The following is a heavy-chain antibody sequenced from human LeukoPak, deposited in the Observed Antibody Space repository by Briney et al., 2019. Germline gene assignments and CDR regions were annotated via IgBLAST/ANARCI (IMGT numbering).Heavy chain of an antibody. J-gene: IGHJ3*02. Sequence: SETLSLTCTVSGGSISSHYWTWIRQSPGKGLEWIGYISYSGSTNYNPSLKSRVPLSVDTSKNQFSLKLSFVTAADTAVYYCVRDPTTVTKGFDIWGQGRMVTVSS. D-gene: IGHD4-17*01. CDR3: VRDPTTVTKGFDI. CDR1: GGSISSHY. V-gene: IGHV4-59*11. CDR2: ISYSGST.